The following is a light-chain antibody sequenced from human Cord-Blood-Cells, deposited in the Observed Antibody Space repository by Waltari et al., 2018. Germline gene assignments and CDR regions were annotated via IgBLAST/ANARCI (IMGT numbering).Light chain of an antibody. CDR1: QGISSW. J-gene: IGKJ2*03. V-gene: IGKV1D-12*01. CDR3: QQANSFPYS. Sequence: LQMTQSPSSVSASVGDTVTITCRASQGISSWLGWYQQKPGKAPKLLIYAASSLQSGVPSRFSGSGSVTYFTLTISSLQPEDFATYYCQQANSFPYSFGQGTKLEIK. CDR2: AAS.